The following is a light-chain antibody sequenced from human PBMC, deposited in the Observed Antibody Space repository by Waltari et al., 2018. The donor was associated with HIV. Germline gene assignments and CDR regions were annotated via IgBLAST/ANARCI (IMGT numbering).Light chain of an antibody. Sequence: QSALTQPRSVSGSPGQSVTISCTGTTSDVGGYNYVSWYQQHPGKAPKLMIYDVTKRPSGVPDRFSGSKCGTAASLTISGLQAEDEADYYGCSYAGSDTFGFGGGTKLTVL. CDR1: TSDVGGYNY. V-gene: IGLV2-11*01. J-gene: IGLJ3*02. CDR3: CSYAGSDTFG. CDR2: DVT.